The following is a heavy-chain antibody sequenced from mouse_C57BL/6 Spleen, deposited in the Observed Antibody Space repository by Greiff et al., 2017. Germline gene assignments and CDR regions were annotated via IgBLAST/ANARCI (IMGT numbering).Heavy chain of an antibody. D-gene: IGHD2-4*01. V-gene: IGHV1-80*01. CDR3: ARGGYDYDGPFAY. Sequence: VQLQQSGAELVKPGASVKISCKASGYAFSSYWMNWVKQRPGKGLEWIGQIYPGDGDTNYNGKFKGKATLTADKSSSTAYMQLSSLTSEDSAVYFCARGGYDYDGPFAYWGQGTLVTVSA. CDR1: GYAFSSYW. CDR2: IYPGDGDT. J-gene: IGHJ3*01.